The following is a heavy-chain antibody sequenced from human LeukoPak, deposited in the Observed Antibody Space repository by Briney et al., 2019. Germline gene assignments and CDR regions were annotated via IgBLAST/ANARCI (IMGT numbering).Heavy chain of an antibody. Sequence: GGSLRLSCAASGFTFSDYYMSWIRQAPGKGLEWVSYISSSGSTIYYADSVKGRFTISRDNAKNSLYLQMNSLRAEDTAVYYCAKRRGLELLYYYYMDVWGKGTTVTVSS. J-gene: IGHJ6*03. CDR3: AKRRGLELLYYYYMDV. D-gene: IGHD1-7*01. V-gene: IGHV3-11*04. CDR1: GFTFSDYY. CDR2: ISSSGSTI.